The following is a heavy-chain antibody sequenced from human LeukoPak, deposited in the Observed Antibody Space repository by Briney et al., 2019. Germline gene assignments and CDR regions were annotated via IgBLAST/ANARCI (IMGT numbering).Heavy chain of an antibody. CDR1: GGSISSGAYY. CDR2: IYYSGST. CDR3: ARVGYYDSSGYY. V-gene: IGHV4-30-4*01. Sequence: PSQTLSLTCTVSGGSISSGAYYWSWIRQPPGKGLEWIGYIYYSGSTYYNPSLKSRVTISVDTSKNQFSLKLSSVTAADTAVYYCARVGYYDSSGYYWGQGTLVTVSS. J-gene: IGHJ4*02. D-gene: IGHD3-22*01.